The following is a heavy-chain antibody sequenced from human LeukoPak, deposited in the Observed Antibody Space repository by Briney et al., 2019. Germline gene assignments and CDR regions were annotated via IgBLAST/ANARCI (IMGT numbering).Heavy chain of an antibody. CDR2: IYSGGST. J-gene: IGHJ4*02. Sequence: GGSLRLSCAAFGFTVSSNYMSWVRQAPGKGLEWVSVIYSGGSTYYADSVKGRFTISRDNSKNTLYLQMNSLRAEDTAVYYCARVLPSSSGGSCYDYWGQGTLVTVSS. V-gene: IGHV3-53*01. D-gene: IGHD2-15*01. CDR1: GFTVSSNY. CDR3: ARVLPSSSGGSCYDY.